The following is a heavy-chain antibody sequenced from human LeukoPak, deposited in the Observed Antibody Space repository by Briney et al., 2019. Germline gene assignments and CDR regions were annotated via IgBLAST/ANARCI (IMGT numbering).Heavy chain of an antibody. Sequence: GGSLRLSCEVSGFTFNAYAMHWVRQAPGKGLEWVAVAIYDGSDKYYADSVQGRFTISRDNSKNTLYPQMNSLRPDDTAFYFCAKGAAGVAASRDSFDPWGQGTLVTVSS. CDR1: GFTFNAYA. J-gene: IGHJ5*02. CDR2: AIYDGSDK. CDR3: AKGAAGVAASRDSFDP. D-gene: IGHD6-6*01. V-gene: IGHV3-30*04.